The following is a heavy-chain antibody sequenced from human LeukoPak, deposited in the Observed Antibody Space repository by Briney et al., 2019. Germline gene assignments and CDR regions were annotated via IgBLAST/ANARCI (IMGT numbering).Heavy chain of an antibody. D-gene: IGHD2-2*01. Sequence: SETLSLTCTVSGGSISSYYWSWIRQPAGKGLEWIGRIYTSGSTNYNPSLKSRVTMSVDTSKNQFSLKLSSVTAADTAVYYCARSNRYQLLPPLDYWGQGTLVTVSS. CDR3: ARSNRYQLLPPLDY. CDR1: GGSISSYY. V-gene: IGHV4-4*07. J-gene: IGHJ4*02. CDR2: IYTSGST.